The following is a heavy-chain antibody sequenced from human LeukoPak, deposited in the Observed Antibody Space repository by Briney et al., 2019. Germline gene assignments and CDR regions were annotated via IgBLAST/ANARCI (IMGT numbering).Heavy chain of an antibody. CDR2: ISWNSGSI. V-gene: IGHV3-9*01. CDR3: AKLTAAAGSDY. J-gene: IGHJ4*02. D-gene: IGHD6-13*01. Sequence: AGGSLRLSCAASGFTFDDYAMHWARQAPGKGLEWVSGISWNSGSIGYADSVKGRFTISRDNAKNSLYLQMNSLRAEDTALYYCAKLTAAAGSDYWGQGTLVTVSS. CDR1: GFTFDDYA.